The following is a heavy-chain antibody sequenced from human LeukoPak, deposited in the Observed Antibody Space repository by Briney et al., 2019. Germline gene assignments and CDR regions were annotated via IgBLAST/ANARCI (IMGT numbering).Heavy chain of an antibody. CDR1: GFTFNNYA. CDR3: ARASDPWLQLT. CDR2: IKQDGSEK. Sequence: GGSLRLSCAASGFTFNNYAMSWVRQAPGKGLEWVGNIKQDGSEKRYADSVRGRFSISRDNAQTSLYLQMNSLRAEDTAVYYCARASDPWLQLTWGQGTLVTVSS. D-gene: IGHD5-24*01. V-gene: IGHV3-7*05. J-gene: IGHJ5*02.